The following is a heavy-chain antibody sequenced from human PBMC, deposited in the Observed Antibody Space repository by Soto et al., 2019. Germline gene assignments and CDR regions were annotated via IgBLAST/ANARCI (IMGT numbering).Heavy chain of an antibody. J-gene: IGHJ4*02. CDR1: GGSISSSTYY. Sequence: SETLSLTCTVSGGSISSSTYYWGWIRQPPGKGLEWIGSIYYRGSTYYNPSLKSRITISVDTSKNQISLKLTSVTAADTALYYCARSGYTYGEPDYWGQGTQVTVSS. D-gene: IGHD5-18*01. CDR2: IYYRGST. CDR3: ARSGYTYGEPDY. V-gene: IGHV4-39*01.